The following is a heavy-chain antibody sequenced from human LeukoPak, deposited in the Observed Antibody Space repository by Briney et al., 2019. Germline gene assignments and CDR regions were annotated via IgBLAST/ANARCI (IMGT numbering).Heavy chain of an antibody. CDR2: IIPILGIA. Sequence: SVKVSCKVSGYTLTELSMHWVRQAPGQGLEWMGRIIPILGIANYAQKFQGRVTITADKSTSTAYMELSSLRSEDTAVYYCARDWGITMVRGIWFDPWGQGTLVTVSS. CDR3: ARDWGITMVRGIWFDP. V-gene: IGHV1-69*04. J-gene: IGHJ5*02. CDR1: GYTLTELS. D-gene: IGHD3-10*01.